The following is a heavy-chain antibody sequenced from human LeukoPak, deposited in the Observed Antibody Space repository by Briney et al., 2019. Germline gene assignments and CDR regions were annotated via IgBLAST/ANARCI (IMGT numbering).Heavy chain of an antibody. J-gene: IGHJ4*01. V-gene: IGHV3-23*01. CDR2: ISGSGGST. D-gene: IGHD4-23*01. CDR3: AISFYGGTRYFDY. CDR1: GFTFSSYA. Sequence: GGSLRLSCAASGFTFSSYAMSWVRQAPGKGLEWVSAISGSGGSTYYADSVKGRFTISRDNSKNTLYLQMNSLRAEDTAVYYCAISFYGGTRYFDYWGQGTLVTVSS.